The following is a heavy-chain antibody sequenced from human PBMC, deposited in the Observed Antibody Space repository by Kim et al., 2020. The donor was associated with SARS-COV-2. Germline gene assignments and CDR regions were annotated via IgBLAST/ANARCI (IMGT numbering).Heavy chain of an antibody. V-gene: IGHV4-31*03. J-gene: IGHJ4*01. CDR1: GGSISSGAYH. Sequence: SETLSLTCIVSGGSISSGAYHWGWIRQHPGKGLEWIGHMHYTGSTQYNVSLKSRIGMSVDTSKNHFSLKLSSVTVADTAVYYCARVATIGVYWSHFDYWG. CDR3: ARVATIGVYWSHFDY. D-gene: IGHD2-8*01. CDR2: MHYTGST.